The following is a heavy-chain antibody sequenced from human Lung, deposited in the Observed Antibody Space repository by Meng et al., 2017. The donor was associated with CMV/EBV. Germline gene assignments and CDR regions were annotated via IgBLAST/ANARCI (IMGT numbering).Heavy chain of an antibody. CDR1: GFSLSTSGVG. D-gene: IGHD3-3*01. Sequence: SGPTLVXPTQTLTLTCSFSGFSLSTSGVGVGWIRQPPGKALEWLALVYWDDTERYSPSLSHRLTITKDTSKIHVVLKMTNMDPVDTATFFCAHAKHRVNQFGVVFDFESWCQGTXVTVSS. V-gene: IGHV2-5*02. J-gene: IGHJ4*02. CDR2: VYWDDTE. CDR3: AHAKHRVNQFGVVFDFES.